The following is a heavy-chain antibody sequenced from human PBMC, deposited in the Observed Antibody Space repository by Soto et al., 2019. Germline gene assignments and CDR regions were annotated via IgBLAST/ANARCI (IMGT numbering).Heavy chain of an antibody. CDR1: GGTFSSYA. CDR3: AREERTIISIFGVVNPPTAFDP. D-gene: IGHD3-3*01. CDR2: IIPIFGTA. V-gene: IGHV1-69*13. Sequence: SVKLSCKASGGTFSSYAISWVRQAPGQGLEWMGGIIPIFGTANYAQKFQGRVTITADESTSTAYMELSSLRSEDTAVYYCAREERTIISIFGVVNPPTAFDPWAQGTLVTVSS. J-gene: IGHJ5*02.